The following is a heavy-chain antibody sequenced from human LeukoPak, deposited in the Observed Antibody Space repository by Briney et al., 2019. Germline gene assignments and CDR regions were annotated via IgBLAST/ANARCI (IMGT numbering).Heavy chain of an antibody. CDR2: IYYSGST. D-gene: IGHD5-18*01. Sequence: SETLSLTCTVSGGSISSYYWSWIRQPPGKGLEWIGYIYYSGSTNYNPSLKSRVTISVDTSKNQLSLKLSSVTAADTAVYYCATGYSYGGDFDYWGQGTLVTVSS. CDR1: GGSISSYY. J-gene: IGHJ4*02. CDR3: ATGYSYGGDFDY. V-gene: IGHV4-59*01.